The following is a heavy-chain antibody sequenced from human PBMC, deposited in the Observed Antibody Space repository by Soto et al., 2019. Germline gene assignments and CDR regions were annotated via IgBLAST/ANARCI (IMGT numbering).Heavy chain of an antibody. J-gene: IGHJ4*02. CDR2: TSGSGGST. CDR1: GFTFSSYA. V-gene: IGHV3-23*01. CDR3: ARPAGYSYAYYFDF. D-gene: IGHD5-18*01. Sequence: GGSLRLSCAASGFTFSSYAMNWVRQAPGKGLEWVSGTSGSGGSTYYADSVKGRFTISRDNSKNTLYLQMNSLRAEDTAVYYCARPAGYSYAYYFDFWGQGALVTVSS.